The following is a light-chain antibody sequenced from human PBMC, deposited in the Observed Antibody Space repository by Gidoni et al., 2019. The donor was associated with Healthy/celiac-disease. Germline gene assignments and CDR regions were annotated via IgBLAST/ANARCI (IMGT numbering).Light chain of an antibody. CDR2: SND. Sequence: QSVLTQPPSASGPPGQRVTISCSGSSSNIGSNTVNWYQQLPGTAPKLLIYSNDQRPSGVPDRFSGSKSGTSASLAISGLQSEDEADYYCAAWDDSLNGRVFGGGTKLTGL. CDR3: AAWDDSLNGRV. J-gene: IGLJ3*02. CDR1: SSNIGSNT. V-gene: IGLV1-44*01.